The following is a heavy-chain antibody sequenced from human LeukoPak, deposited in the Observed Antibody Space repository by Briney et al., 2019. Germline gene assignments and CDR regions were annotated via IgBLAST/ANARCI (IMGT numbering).Heavy chain of an antibody. CDR3: ARVGDWVTIFGVAN. CDR2: IYHSGST. Sequence: SETLSLTCTVSGYSISSGYYWGWIRQPPGKGLEWTGSIYHSGSTYYNPSLKSRVTISVDTSKNQFSLKLSSVTAADTAVYYCARVGDWVTIFGVANWGQGTLVTVSS. CDR1: GYSISSGYY. V-gene: IGHV4-38-2*02. D-gene: IGHD3-3*01. J-gene: IGHJ4*02.